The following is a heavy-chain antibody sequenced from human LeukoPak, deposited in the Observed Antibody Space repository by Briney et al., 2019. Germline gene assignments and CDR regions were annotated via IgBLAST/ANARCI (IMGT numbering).Heavy chain of an antibody. CDR1: GFTFSSYA. J-gene: IGHJ6*02. CDR3: AKDSGGSGWYNPYYYGMDI. Sequence: GGSLRLSCAASGFTFSSYAMSWVRQAPGKGLEWVSAISGSGGSTYYADSVKGRFTISRDNSKNTLYLQMNSLRAEDTAVYYCAKDSGGSGWYNPYYYGMDIWGQGTTVTVSS. V-gene: IGHV3-23*01. D-gene: IGHD6-19*01. CDR2: ISGSGGST.